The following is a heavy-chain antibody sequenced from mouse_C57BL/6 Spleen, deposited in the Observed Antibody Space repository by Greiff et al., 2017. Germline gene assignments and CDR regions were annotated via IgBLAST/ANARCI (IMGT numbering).Heavy chain of an antibody. CDR1: GYTFTSYW. V-gene: IGHV1-50*01. CDR3: ASHDYDGGDY. J-gene: IGHJ2*01. CDR2: IDPSNSYT. Sequence: QVQLQQPGAELVKPGASVKLSCKASGYTFTSYWMQWVKQRPGQGLEWIGEIDPSNSYTNYNQKFKGKATLTVDTSSSTAYMQLSRLTSEDSAVYYCASHDYDGGDYWCQGTTLTVSS. D-gene: IGHD2-4*01.